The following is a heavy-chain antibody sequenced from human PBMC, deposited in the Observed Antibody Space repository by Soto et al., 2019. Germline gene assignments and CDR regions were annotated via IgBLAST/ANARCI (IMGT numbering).Heavy chain of an antibody. D-gene: IGHD2-2*01. CDR2: ISSSSSTI. CDR3: ARVVVVPAAMQYYYYYYGMDV. Sequence: EVQLVESGGGLVQPGGSLRLSCAASGFTFSSYSMNWVRQAPGKGLEWVSYISSSSSTIYYADSVKGRFTISRDNAKNXLXLPXNSLRAEDTAVYYCARVVVVPAAMQYYYYYYGMDVWGQGTTVTVSS. V-gene: IGHV3-48*01. CDR1: GFTFSSYS. J-gene: IGHJ6*02.